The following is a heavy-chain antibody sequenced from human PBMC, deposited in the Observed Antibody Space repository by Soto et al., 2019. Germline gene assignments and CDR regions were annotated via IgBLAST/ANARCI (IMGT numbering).Heavy chain of an antibody. D-gene: IGHD3-10*01. Sequence: PGGSLRLSCAASGFTLSNYWISWVRQAPGKGLEWVANIKQDGSVKYYVDSVKGRFTISRDNAKSSLYLQMNSLRAEDTALYYCAGDYYGSGSHDSWGQGTLVTVSS. CDR3: AGDYYGSGSHDS. CDR1: GFTLSNYW. J-gene: IGHJ5*01. CDR2: IKQDGSVK. V-gene: IGHV3-7*03.